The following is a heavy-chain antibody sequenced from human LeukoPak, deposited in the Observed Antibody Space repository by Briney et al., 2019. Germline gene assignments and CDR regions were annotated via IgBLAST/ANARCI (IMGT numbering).Heavy chain of an antibody. V-gene: IGHV4-38-2*01. Sequence: PSETLSLTCAVSGYSISSGYYWGWIRQPPGRGLEWIGSIYHSGSTYYNPSLKSRVTISVDTSKNQFSLKLSSVTAADTAVYYCARLREVLPAAMTYWGQGTLVTVSS. CDR1: GYSISSGYY. J-gene: IGHJ4*02. D-gene: IGHD2-2*01. CDR2: IYHSGST. CDR3: ARLREVLPAAMTY.